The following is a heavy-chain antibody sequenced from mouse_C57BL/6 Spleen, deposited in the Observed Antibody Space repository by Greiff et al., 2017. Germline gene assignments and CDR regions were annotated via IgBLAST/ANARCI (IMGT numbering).Heavy chain of an antibody. V-gene: IGHV1-69*01. J-gene: IGHJ2*01. CDR2: IDPSDSYT. Sequence: VQLQQPGAELVMPGASVKLSCKASGYTFTSYWMHWVKQRPGQGLEWIGEIDPSDSYTNYNQKFKGKSTLTVDKSSSTAYMQLSSLTSEDSAVYYCAIGANSLDYWGQGTTLTVSS. D-gene: IGHD1-1*01. CDR3: AIGANSLDY. CDR1: GYTFTSYW.